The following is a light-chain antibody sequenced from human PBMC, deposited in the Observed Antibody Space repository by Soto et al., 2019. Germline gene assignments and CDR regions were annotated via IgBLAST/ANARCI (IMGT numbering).Light chain of an antibody. CDR2: GAS. CDR3: QQYNNWPPT. Sequence: EIVMTQSPATLSVSPGERATLSCRASQSVSSNLAWYQQKPGQAPRLLIYGASTRATGIPARFSGSGSGTEFTLTISSPQSEDFAVYYCQQYNNWPPTFGQGTKVEIK. J-gene: IGKJ1*01. CDR1: QSVSSN. V-gene: IGKV3-15*01.